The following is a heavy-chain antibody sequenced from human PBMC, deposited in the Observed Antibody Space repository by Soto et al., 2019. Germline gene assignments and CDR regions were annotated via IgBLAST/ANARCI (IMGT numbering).Heavy chain of an antibody. V-gene: IGHV3-23*01. CDR2: ISGSGTST. CDR1: GFTLSSYA. J-gene: IGHJ5*02. D-gene: IGHD6-19*01. CDR3: AKDRYSSSRIFDP. Sequence: GGSLRLSCAASGFTLSSYAMSWVRQAPGKGLEWVAAISGSGTSTYYADSVKGRFTISKDNSKNTLYLQMNSLRAEDTAVYYCAKDRYSSSRIFDPWGQGTLVTVSS.